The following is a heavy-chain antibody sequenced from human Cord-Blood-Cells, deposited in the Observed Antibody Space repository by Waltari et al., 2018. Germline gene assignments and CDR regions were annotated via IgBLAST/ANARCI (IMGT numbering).Heavy chain of an antibody. J-gene: IGHJ3*02. CDR3: ARGVTVTRNAFDI. D-gene: IGHD4-4*01. Sequence: QVQIQQWGAGLLKPSETLPLTCDSYGGTLIGNYCTWIRQPPGKGLEWIGEINHSGSTNYNPSLNSRVTISVDTSKNQFSLKLSSVTAADTAVYYCARGVTVTRNAFDIWGQGTMVTVSS. CDR1: GGTLIGNY. CDR2: INHSGST. V-gene: IGHV4-34*01.